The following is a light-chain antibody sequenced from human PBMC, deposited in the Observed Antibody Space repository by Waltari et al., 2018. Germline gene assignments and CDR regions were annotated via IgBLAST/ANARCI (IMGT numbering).Light chain of an antibody. CDR3: MQARQTPDT. V-gene: IGKV2-28*01. CDR2: LAS. Sequence: DIVMTQSPLSLPVTPGEPASISCMSSPSLLYSNGYNYLDWYLQKPGQSPQLLIYLASHRASGVPDRFSGSGSGTDFTLKISRVEAEDVGIYYCMQARQTPDTFGQGTKLEIK. CDR1: PSLLYSNGYNY. J-gene: IGKJ2*01.